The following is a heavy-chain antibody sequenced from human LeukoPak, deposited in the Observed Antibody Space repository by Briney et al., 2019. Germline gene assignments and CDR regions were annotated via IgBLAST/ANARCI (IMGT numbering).Heavy chain of an antibody. D-gene: IGHD6-19*01. J-gene: IGHJ4*02. V-gene: IGHV3-49*03. Sequence: GGSLRLSCTASGFTFGDYAMSWFRQAPGKGLEWVGFIRSKAYGGTTEYAASVKGRLTISRDDSKSIAYLQMNSLKTEDTAVYYCTRVKVGGWTDYWGQGTLVTVSS. CDR2: IRSKAYGGTT. CDR1: GFTFGDYA. CDR3: TRVKVGGWTDY.